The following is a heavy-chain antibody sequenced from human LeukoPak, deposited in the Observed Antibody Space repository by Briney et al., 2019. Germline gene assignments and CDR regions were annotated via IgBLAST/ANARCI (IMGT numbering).Heavy chain of an antibody. CDR3: AKAYQLLGDFDY. CDR1: GFTFSSYS. Sequence: GGSLRLSCAASGFTFSSYSMNWVRQAPGKGLEWVSSISSSSSYIYYADSVKGRFTISRDNSKNTLYLQMNSPRAEDTAVYYCAKAYQLLGDFDYWGQGTLVTVSS. V-gene: IGHV3-21*04. J-gene: IGHJ4*02. CDR2: ISSSSSYI. D-gene: IGHD2-2*01.